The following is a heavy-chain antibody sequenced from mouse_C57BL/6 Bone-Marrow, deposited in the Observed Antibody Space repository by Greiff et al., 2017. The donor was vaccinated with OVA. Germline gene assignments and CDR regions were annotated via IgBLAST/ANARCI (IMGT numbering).Heavy chain of an antibody. Sequence: VQLQQSGAELVKPGASVKLSCKASGYTFTSYWMHWVKQRPGQGLEWIGMIHPNSGSTNYNEKFKSKATLTVDKSSSTAYMQLSSLTSEDSAVYYCARHGSSYLDYWGQGTTLTVSS. CDR1: GYTFTSYW. CDR3: ARHGSSYLDY. J-gene: IGHJ2*01. CDR2: IHPNSGST. D-gene: IGHD1-1*01. V-gene: IGHV1-64*01.